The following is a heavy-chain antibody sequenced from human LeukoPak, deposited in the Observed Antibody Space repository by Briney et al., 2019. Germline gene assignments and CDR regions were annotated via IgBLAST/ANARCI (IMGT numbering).Heavy chain of an antibody. Sequence: PGGSLRLSCAASGFTFSSYDMHWDRQATGKGLEWVSAIGTAGGTYYPGSVKGRFTISRENAKNSLYLQMNSLRAGDTAVYYCAREATASSSYYWYFDLWGRGTLVTVSS. CDR1: GFTFSSYD. D-gene: IGHD6-6*01. CDR2: IGTAGGT. CDR3: AREATASSSYYWYFDL. J-gene: IGHJ2*01. V-gene: IGHV3-13*01.